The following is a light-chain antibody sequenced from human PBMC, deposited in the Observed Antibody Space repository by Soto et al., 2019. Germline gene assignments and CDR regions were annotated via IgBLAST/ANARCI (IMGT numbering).Light chain of an antibody. Sequence: QSVLTQPASVSGSPGQRITISCTGTSTNVGGYNYVSWYQQHPGKAPKLIIYDVSNRPSGVSKRFSGSKSGNTASLTISVLQAEDEADYYRSSYTSSSTRVFGTGTKLTVL. CDR1: STNVGGYNY. CDR3: SSYTSSSTRV. V-gene: IGLV2-14*03. J-gene: IGLJ1*01. CDR2: DVS.